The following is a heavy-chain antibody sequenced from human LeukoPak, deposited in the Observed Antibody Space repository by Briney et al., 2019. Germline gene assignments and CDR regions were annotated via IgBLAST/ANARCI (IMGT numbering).Heavy chain of an antibody. D-gene: IGHD6-19*01. CDR3: ATNIAVADSGMFDP. CDR2: IYYSGST. V-gene: IGHV4-30-4*01. CDR1: GGSISSGDYY. Sequence: PSETLSLTCTVSGGSISSGDYYWSWIRQPPGKGLEWIGYIYYSGSTYYNPSLKSRVTISVDTSKNQFSLKLSSVTAADTAVYYCATNIAVADSGMFDPWGQGTLVTVSS. J-gene: IGHJ5*02.